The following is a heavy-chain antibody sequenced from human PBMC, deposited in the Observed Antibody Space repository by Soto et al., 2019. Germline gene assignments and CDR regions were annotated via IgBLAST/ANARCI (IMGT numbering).Heavy chain of an antibody. V-gene: IGHV1-69*01. CDR1: GGTFSSYA. Sequence: QVPLVQSGAEVKKPGSSVKVSCKASGGTFSSYAISWVRQAPGQGLEWMGGIIPIFGTANYAQKFQGRVTITADESTSTAYMELSSLRSEDTAVYYCARWAPDYVWGSYRPLPGTSDHWGQGTLVTVSS. J-gene: IGHJ4*02. CDR2: IIPIFGTA. D-gene: IGHD3-16*02. CDR3: ARWAPDYVWGSYRPLPGTSDH.